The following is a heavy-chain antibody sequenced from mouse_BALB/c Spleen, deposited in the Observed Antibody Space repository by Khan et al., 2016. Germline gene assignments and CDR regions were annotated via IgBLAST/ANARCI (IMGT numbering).Heavy chain of an antibody. J-gene: IGHJ2*01. D-gene: IGHD2-1*01. CDR2: IDPANGNT. CDR3: SSTVLSDFYS. Sequence: VQLKQSGAELVKPGASVKLSCTASGFNIKDTYMHWVKQRPEQGLEWIGRIDPANGNTKYDPKFQGKATITVETSSTTDYLQLSSLTSAFTAVYSCSSTVLSDFYSLRLATTLTVSS. CDR1: GFNIKDTY. V-gene: IGHV14-3*02.